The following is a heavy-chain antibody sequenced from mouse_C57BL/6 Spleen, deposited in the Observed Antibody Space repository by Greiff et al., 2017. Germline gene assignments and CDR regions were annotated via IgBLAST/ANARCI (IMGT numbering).Heavy chain of an antibody. CDR2: IDPEDGET. D-gene: IGHD1-1*01. J-gene: IGHJ4*01. CDR3: ARCPFYYYGSSYVGYAMDY. V-gene: IGHV14-2*01. Sequence: EVKLQESGAELVKPGASVKLSCTASGFNIKDYYMHWVKQRTEQGLEWIGRIDPEDGETKYAPKFQGKATITADTSSNTAYLQLSSLTSEDTAVYYCARCPFYYYGSSYVGYAMDYWGQGTSVTVSS. CDR1: GFNIKDYY.